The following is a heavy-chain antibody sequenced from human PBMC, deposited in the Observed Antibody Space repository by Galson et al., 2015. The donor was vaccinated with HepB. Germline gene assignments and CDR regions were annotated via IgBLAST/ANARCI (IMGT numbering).Heavy chain of an antibody. CDR3: ASASLWMVRGLY. CDR1: GGSFSGYY. J-gene: IGHJ4*02. Sequence: ETLSLTCAVYGGSFSGYYWSWIRQPPGKGLEWIGEINHSGSTNYNPSLKSRVTISVDTSKNQFSLKLSSVTAADTAVYYCASASLWMVRGLYWGQGTLVTVSS. CDR2: INHSGST. D-gene: IGHD3-10*01. V-gene: IGHV4-34*01.